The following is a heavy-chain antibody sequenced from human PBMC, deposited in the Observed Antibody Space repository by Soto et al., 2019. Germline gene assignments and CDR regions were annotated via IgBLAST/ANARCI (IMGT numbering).Heavy chain of an antibody. CDR1: GGALTNSA. CDR3: ARLADSVTTVTYYDLDR. Sequence: QVQLVQSGAEVKKPGSSVNVSCKASGGALTNSAIAWVRQDPGKRLEWMGGIIPVFNSSNFEDNLQGRVKFSADEYTSTADMELGGMTSADTAIDFCARLADSVTTVTYYDLDRRGHGTLITVSS. CDR2: IIPVFNSS. J-gene: IGHJ5*02. D-gene: IGHD3-3*01. V-gene: IGHV1-69*01.